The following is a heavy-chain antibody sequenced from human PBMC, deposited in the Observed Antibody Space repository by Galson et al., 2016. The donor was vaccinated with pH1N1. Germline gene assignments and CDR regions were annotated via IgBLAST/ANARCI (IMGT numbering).Heavy chain of an antibody. CDR1: Y. Sequence: YWSWIRQPAGKGLEWIGRIYTSGSTNYNPSLKSRVTISVDTSKNQFSLELSSVTAADTAVYYCARGGGGRGVVNWFDPWGQGTLVTVSS. D-gene: IGHD2-15*01. CDR2: IYTSGST. V-gene: IGHV4-61*02. CDR3: ARGGGGRGVVNWFDP. J-gene: IGHJ5*02.